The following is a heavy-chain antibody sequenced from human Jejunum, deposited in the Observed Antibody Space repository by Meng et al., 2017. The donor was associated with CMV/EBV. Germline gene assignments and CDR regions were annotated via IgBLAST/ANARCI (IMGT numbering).Heavy chain of an antibody. CDR1: GLTFSSYG. V-gene: IGHV3-30*02. CDR3: AGLNWNDNPDAFDI. J-gene: IGHJ3*02. Sequence: SGLTFSSYGMQWVRQAPGKGLEWVAFIRYDGSNKYYADSVKGRFTISRDNSKNTLYLQMNSLRAEDTAVYYCAGLNWNDNPDAFDIWGQGTMVTVSS. CDR2: IRYDGSNK. D-gene: IGHD1-1*01.